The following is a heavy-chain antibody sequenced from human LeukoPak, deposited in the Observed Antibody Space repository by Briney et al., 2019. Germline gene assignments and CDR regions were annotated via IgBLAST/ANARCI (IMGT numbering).Heavy chain of an antibody. Sequence: GGSLRLSCAASGFTFSSYGMHWVRQAPGKGLEWVAVIWYGGSNKYYADSVKGRFTISRDNSKNTLYLQMNSLRAEDTAVYYCAKVGGARLNFDYWGQGTLVTVSS. J-gene: IGHJ4*02. CDR2: IWYGGSNK. V-gene: IGHV3-30*02. CDR3: AKVGGARLNFDY. D-gene: IGHD6-6*01. CDR1: GFTFSSYG.